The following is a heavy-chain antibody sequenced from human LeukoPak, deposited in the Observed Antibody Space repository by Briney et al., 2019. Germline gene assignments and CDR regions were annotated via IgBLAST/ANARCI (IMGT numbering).Heavy chain of an antibody. CDR1: GFTFSNYW. V-gene: IGHV3-7*01. D-gene: IGHD6-6*01. J-gene: IGHJ4*02. CDR2: IKQDGSVK. Sequence: GGSLRLSCAASGFTFSNYWMSWVRQAPGRGLEWVANIKQDGSVKYYVDSVKGRFTISRDNAKNSVYLQMNSLRAEDTALYYCARIGYSSSSFDYWGQGTLVTVSS. CDR3: ARIGYSSSSFDY.